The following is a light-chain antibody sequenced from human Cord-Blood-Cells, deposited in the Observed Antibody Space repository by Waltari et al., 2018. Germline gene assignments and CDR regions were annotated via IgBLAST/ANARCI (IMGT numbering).Light chain of an antibody. CDR1: SSDVGGYNY. V-gene: IGLV2-14*01. Sequence: QSALTQPASVSGSPGQSITISCTGTSSDVGGYNYVSWYQQHPGKPPNLMIYDASNRPSGVSNRFSGSKSGNTASLTISGLQAEDEADYYCSSYTSSSTLVFGGGTKLTVL. CDR3: SSYTSSSTLV. J-gene: IGLJ2*01. CDR2: DAS.